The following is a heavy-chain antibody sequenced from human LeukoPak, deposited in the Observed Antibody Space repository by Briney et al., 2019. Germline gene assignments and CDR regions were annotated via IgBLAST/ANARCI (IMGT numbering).Heavy chain of an antibody. V-gene: IGHV3-7*01. CDR3: ARAAKYYDILTGYYGGEYYYYMDV. Sequence: QAGGSLRLSCAASGFTFSSYWMSWVRQAPGKGLEWVANIKQDGSEKYYVDSVKGRFTISRDNAKNSLYLQMNSLRAEDTAVYYCARAAKYYDILTGYYGGEYYYYMDVWGKGTTVTISS. D-gene: IGHD3-9*01. CDR2: IKQDGSEK. CDR1: GFTFSSYW. J-gene: IGHJ6*03.